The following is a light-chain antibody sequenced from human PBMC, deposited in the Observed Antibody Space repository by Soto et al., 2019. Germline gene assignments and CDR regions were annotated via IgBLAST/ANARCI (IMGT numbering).Light chain of an antibody. CDR1: SSNIGSNT. CDR3: APWDDRLNGYV. CDR2: SDN. J-gene: IGLJ1*01. Sequence: QSVLTQPPSASGTPGQRVSISCSGSSSNIGSNTVNWYQQLPGTAPKLLIYSDNQRPSGVPDRFSGSKSGTSASLAISGLQSEDEADYYCAPWDDRLNGYVFGTGTKPPS. V-gene: IGLV1-44*01.